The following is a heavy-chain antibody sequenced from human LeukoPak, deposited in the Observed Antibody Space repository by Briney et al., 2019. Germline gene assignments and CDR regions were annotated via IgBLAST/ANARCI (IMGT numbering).Heavy chain of an antibody. CDR1: GYTFTGYY. Sequence: ASVKVSCKASGYTFTGYYMHWVRQAPGQGLEWMGWINPNSGGTNYAQKFQGRVTMTRDTSISTAYMELSRLRSDDTAVYYCARASGSYLFYFDCWGQGTLVTVSS. D-gene: IGHD1-26*01. J-gene: IGHJ4*02. CDR2: INPNSGGT. V-gene: IGHV1-2*02. CDR3: ARASGSYLFYFDC.